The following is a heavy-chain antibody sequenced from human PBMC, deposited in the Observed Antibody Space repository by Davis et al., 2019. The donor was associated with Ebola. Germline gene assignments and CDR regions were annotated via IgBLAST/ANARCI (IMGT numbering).Heavy chain of an antibody. Sequence: AASVKVSCKASGYTFTYRYLHWVRQAPGQGLEWMGWISAYNGNTNYAQKLQGRVTMTTDTSTSTAYMELRSLRSDDTAVYYCARRGTGWFDPWGQGTLVTVSS. J-gene: IGHJ5*02. CDR3: ARRGTGWFDP. D-gene: IGHD3-16*01. CDR2: ISAYNGNT. CDR1: GYTFTYRY. V-gene: IGHV1-18*04.